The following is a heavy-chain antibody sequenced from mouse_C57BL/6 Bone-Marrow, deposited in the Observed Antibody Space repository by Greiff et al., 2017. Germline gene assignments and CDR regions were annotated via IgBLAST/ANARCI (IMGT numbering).Heavy chain of an antibody. J-gene: IGHJ2*01. CDR3: EREVIYDGYYYFDY. D-gene: IGHD2-3*01. Sequence: VQLQQSGPELVKPGASVKIPCKASGYTFTDYNMDWVKQSHGKSLEWIGDINPNNGGTIYNQKFKGKATLTVDKSSSTAYMGLRSLTSEDTAVYYCEREVIYDGYYYFDYWGQGTTLTVSS. CDR1: GYTFTDYN. V-gene: IGHV1-18*01. CDR2: INPNNGGT.